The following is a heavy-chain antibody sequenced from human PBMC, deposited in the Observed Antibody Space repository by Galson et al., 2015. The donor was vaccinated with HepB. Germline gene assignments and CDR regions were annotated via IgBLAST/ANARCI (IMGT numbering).Heavy chain of an antibody. J-gene: IGHJ6*02. CDR2: TNPSGGST. Sequence: SVKVSCKASGYTFTSYYMHWVRQAPGQGLEWMGITNPSGGSTSYAQKFQGRVTMTRDTSTSTVYMELSSLRSEDTAVYYCASHILGYCSSTSCLDVWGQGTTVTVSS. D-gene: IGHD2-2*01. CDR1: GYTFTSYY. CDR3: ASHILGYCSSTSCLDV. V-gene: IGHV1-46*01.